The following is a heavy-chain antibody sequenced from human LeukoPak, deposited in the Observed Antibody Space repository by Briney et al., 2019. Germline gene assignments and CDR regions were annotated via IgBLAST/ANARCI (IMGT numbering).Heavy chain of an antibody. V-gene: IGHV4-59*01. CDR2: IYYSGST. CDR3: ARVFTIFGVVKNY. D-gene: IGHD3-3*01. CDR1: GGSISSYY. Sequence: SETLSLTCTVSGGSISSYYWSWIRQPPGKGLEWIGYIYYSGSTNYNPSLKSRVTISVDTSKNQFSLKLSSVTAADTAVFYCARVFTIFGVVKNYLGQGTLVTVSS. J-gene: IGHJ4*02.